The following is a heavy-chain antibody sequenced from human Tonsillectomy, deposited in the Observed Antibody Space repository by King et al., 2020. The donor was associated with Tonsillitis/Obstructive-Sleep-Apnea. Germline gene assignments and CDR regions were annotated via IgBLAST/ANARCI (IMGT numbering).Heavy chain of an antibody. CDR3: ARGPAPTAAFDS. V-gene: IGHV3-74*01. CDR2: INFNGSTT. CDR1: GFTFSSYW. D-gene: IGHD1-1*01. J-gene: IGHJ3*02. Sequence: VQLVESGGGLVQPGGSLRLSCPASGFTFSSYWMHWVRHVPGKGLVWVSRINFNGSTTTYADSVKGRFTISRDNAKNTLYLQMNSLRAEDTAVYYCARGPAPTAAFDSWGQGTMVTVSS.